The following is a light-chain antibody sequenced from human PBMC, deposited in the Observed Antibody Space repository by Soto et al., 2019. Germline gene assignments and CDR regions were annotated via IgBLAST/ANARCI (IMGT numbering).Light chain of an antibody. Sequence: EIVMTQSPATLSVSPGERATLSCRASQSVSSNLAWYQQKPGQAPRLLIYGASTRATGIPARFSGSGSVTEFTLTISSLPSEDFAVYYCQQYNNWPETFGQGTKVEIK. J-gene: IGKJ1*01. CDR2: GAS. CDR1: QSVSSN. CDR3: QQYNNWPET. V-gene: IGKV3-15*01.